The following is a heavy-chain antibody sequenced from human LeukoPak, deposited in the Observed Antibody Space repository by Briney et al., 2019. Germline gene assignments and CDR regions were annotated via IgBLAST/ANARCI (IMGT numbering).Heavy chain of an antibody. Sequence: GGSLRLSCAASGFTFSSYEMNWGRQAPGGGLEWGSYISSSGSTIYYADSVKGRFTISRDNARNSLYLQMNSLRPEDTAFYYCTTNPPGIAVAGNGYFAYWGQGTLVTVSS. D-gene: IGHD6-19*01. V-gene: IGHV3-48*03. CDR1: GFTFSSYE. CDR3: TTNPPGIAVAGNGYFAY. J-gene: IGHJ4*02. CDR2: ISSSGSTI.